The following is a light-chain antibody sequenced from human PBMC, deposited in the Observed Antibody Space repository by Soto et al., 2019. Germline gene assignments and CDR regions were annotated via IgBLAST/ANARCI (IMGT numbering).Light chain of an antibody. CDR3: SSYTSSSSLA. CDR1: SNDVGGYKY. Sequence: SVLTQPASVSGSPGQSITISCTGTSNDVGGYKYVSWYQQHPGKAPKLVIYEVSYRPSGVSNRFSGSKSGNTASLTISGLQAEDEADYYCSSYTSSSSLAFGGGTKLTVL. J-gene: IGLJ3*02. V-gene: IGLV2-14*01. CDR2: EVS.